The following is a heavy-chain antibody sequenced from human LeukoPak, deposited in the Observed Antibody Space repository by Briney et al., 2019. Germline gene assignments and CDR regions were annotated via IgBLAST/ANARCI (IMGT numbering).Heavy chain of an antibody. CDR3: ARDGAYDFWSGYRD. Sequence: SETLSLTCTVSGGSISSSSYYWGWIRQPPGKGLEWIGSIYYSGSTYYNPSLKSRVTISVDTSKNQFSLKLSSVTAADTAVYYCARDGAYDFWSGYRDWGQGTLVTVSS. V-gene: IGHV4-39*07. D-gene: IGHD3-3*01. CDR2: IYYSGST. CDR1: GGSISSSSYY. J-gene: IGHJ4*02.